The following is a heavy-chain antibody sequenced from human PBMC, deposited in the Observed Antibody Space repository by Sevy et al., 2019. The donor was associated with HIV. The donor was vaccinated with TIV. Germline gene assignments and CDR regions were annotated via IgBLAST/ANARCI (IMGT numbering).Heavy chain of an antibody. D-gene: IGHD3-22*01. J-gene: IGHJ4*02. CDR2: IYWNDDK. CDR3: AHSKPYYYDSSGYYYYFDY. CDR1: GFSLSTSGVG. Sequence: SGPTLVKPTQTLTLTCTFSGFSLSTSGVGVGWIRQPPGKALEWLALIYWNDDKRYSPSLKSRLTITKDTSKNQVVLKMTNMDPVDTATYYCAHSKPYYYDSSGYYYYFDYWGQGTLVTVSS. V-gene: IGHV2-5*01.